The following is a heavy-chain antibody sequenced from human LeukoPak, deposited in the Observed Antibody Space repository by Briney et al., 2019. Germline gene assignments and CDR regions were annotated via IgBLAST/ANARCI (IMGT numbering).Heavy chain of an antibody. J-gene: IGHJ4*02. CDR1: GGSISSGDYY. V-gene: IGHV4-30-4*01. CDR2: IYYSGST. D-gene: IGHD2/OR15-2a*01. Sequence: SQTLSLTCTVSGGSISSGDYYWSWIHQPPGKGLEWIGYIYYSGSTYYNPSLKSRVTISVDTSKNQFSLKLSSVTAADTAVYYCARDLSYVDGDHYFDYWGQGTLVTVSS. CDR3: ARDLSYVDGDHYFDY.